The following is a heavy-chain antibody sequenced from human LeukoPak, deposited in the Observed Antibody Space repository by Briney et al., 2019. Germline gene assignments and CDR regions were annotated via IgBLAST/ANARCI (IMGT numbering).Heavy chain of an antibody. CDR2: IIPIFGTA. Sequence: GASVKVSCKASGGTFSSYAISWVRQAPGQGLEWMGGIIPIFGTANYAQKFQGRVTITTDESTSTAYMELSSLRSEDTAVYYCAKGPDIVVVPAVTSYYYYYYMDVWGKGTTVTVSS. CDR1: GGTFSSYA. J-gene: IGHJ6*03. V-gene: IGHV1-69*05. D-gene: IGHD2-2*01. CDR3: AKGPDIVVVPAVTSYYYYYYMDV.